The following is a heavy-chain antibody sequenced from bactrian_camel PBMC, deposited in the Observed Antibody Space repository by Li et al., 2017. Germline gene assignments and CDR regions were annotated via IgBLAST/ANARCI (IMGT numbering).Heavy chain of an antibody. Sequence: HVQLVESGGGSVQAGGSLRLSCAASGLGDSRKCMGWFRQAPQKEREGVAAIDSDTVTTRYADSVKGRFTISKDNAKNRLNLQMNNLRPEDTAKYNCAAEPVRSPRNCHAGGNFGAWGQGTQVTVS. D-gene: IGHD2*01. V-gene: IGHV3S26*01. CDR2: IDSDTVTT. CDR3: AAEPVRSPRNCHAGGNFGA. CDR1: GLGDSRKC. J-gene: IGHJ6*01.